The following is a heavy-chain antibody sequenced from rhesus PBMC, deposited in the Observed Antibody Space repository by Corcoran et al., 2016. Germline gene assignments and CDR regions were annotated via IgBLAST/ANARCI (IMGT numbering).Heavy chain of an antibody. V-gene: IGHV4-80*01. CDR1: GAPIKPYW. J-gene: IGHJ2*01. Sequence: QVQLQESGPGLVKPSETLSLTCTVSGAPIKPYWWSWIRHPPGKRLEWVGEIYGKRGDPNDNPSLKSRVTISRDTSKNQFSLNLNSVTAADTAVYFCAQYSNRYFDIWGPGTPVTISS. CDR3: AQYSNRYFDI. D-gene: IGHD4-23*01. CDR2: IYGKRGDP.